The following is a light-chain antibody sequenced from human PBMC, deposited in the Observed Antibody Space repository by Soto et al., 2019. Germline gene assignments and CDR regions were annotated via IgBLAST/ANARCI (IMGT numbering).Light chain of an antibody. J-gene: IGLJ1*01. Sequence: QSVLTQPPSASETPGQRVTISCSGGRSNIGSNTVNWYQQLPGTAPKLLIYDNNQRPSGVPDRFSGSQSGTSASLAITGLQSEDEADYYCAAWDDSLNNYVFGTGTKLTVL. CDR3: AAWDDSLNNYV. CDR2: DNN. V-gene: IGLV1-44*01. CDR1: RSNIGSNT.